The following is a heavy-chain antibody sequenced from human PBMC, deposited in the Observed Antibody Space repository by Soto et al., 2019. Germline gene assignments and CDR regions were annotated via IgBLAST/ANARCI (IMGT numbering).Heavy chain of an antibody. CDR1: GASVSSSGYS. J-gene: IGHJ4*02. D-gene: IGHD6-6*01. CDR2: IYHSGST. CDR3: ARKGQLGDFDY. V-gene: IGHV4-30-2*01. Sequence: QLQLQESGSGLVRPSQTLSLTCAVSGASVSSSGYSWSWIRQPPGKALEWIGYIYHSGSTYYNPSLKSRVTISVDRSKNQFSLKLSSVTAADTAVYYCARKGQLGDFDYWGQGTLVTVSS.